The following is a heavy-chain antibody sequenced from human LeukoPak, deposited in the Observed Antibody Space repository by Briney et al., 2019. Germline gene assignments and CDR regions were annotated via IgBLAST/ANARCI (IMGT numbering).Heavy chain of an antibody. J-gene: IGHJ4*02. V-gene: IGHV3-23*01. CDR2: ISDSGGST. CDR1: LFIFSTYA. Sequence: GWAVPLSSIACLFIFSTYAISGVRPEACKGVTGISAISDSGGSTYYPDSVKGRFTISRDISKTTLYLQMNSLRAEDTAVYYCAKRGQVTTTRDFDYWGQGTLVTVSS. D-gene: IGHD5-12*01. CDR3: AKRGQVTTTRDFDY.